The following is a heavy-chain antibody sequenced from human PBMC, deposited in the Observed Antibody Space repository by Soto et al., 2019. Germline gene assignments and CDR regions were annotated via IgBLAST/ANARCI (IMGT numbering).Heavy chain of an antibody. CDR3: AMGFTYGPYYSMDV. CDR1: GYSFTHYA. V-gene: IGHV1-3*01. Sequence: ASVKVSCKASGYSFTHYAMHWVRQVPGHRPEWLGWINAGNDNTKYSQNFQGRVTITRDISATTAFMELSNLGSQDTALYYCAMGFTYGPYYSMDVWGQGTSVTVSS. J-gene: IGHJ6*02. CDR2: INAGNDNT. D-gene: IGHD2-8*01.